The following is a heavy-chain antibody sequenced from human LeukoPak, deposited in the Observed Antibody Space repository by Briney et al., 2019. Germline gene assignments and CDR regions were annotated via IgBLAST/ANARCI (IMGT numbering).Heavy chain of an antibody. CDR3: ARDSGDQDPNFDY. CDR2: IYYSGST. CDR1: GGSISSSSYY. V-gene: IGHV4-39*07. Sequence: SETLSLTCTVSGGSISSSSYYWGWIRQPPGKGLEWIGSIYYSGSTYYNPSLKSRVTISVDTSKNQFSLKLSSVTAADTAVYYCARDSGDQDPNFDYWGQGTLVTVSS. D-gene: IGHD2-21*01. J-gene: IGHJ4*02.